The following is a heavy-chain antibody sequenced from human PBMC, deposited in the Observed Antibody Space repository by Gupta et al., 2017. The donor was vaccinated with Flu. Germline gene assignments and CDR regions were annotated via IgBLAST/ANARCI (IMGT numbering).Heavy chain of an antibody. D-gene: IGHD1-26*01. Sequence: QVQLVQSGAEVKKPGSSVKVSCKASGGTSSSYAISWVRQAPGQGLEWMGGIIPIFGTANYAQKFQGRVTITADESTSTAYMELSSLRSEDTAVYYCARDSGSSPVNYYYYGMDVWGQGTTVTVSS. J-gene: IGHJ6*02. CDR1: GGTSSSYA. CDR2: IIPIFGTA. V-gene: IGHV1-69*01. CDR3: ARDSGSSPVNYYYYGMDV.